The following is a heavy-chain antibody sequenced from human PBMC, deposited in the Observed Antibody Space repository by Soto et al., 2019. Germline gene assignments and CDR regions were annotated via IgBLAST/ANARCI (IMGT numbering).Heavy chain of an antibody. CDR2: IPFDGKIK. V-gene: IGHV3-30*18. J-gene: IGHJ3*02. CDR1: GFIFSSYG. CDR3: AKLDSPPGFDI. Sequence: GGSLRLSCAASGFIFSSYGMNWVRQAPGKGLEWVAVIPFDGKIKYYADSVKGRFTISRDNSKNTLYLQINSLRAEDTDVYYCAKLDSPPGFDIWGQGTMVTVSS.